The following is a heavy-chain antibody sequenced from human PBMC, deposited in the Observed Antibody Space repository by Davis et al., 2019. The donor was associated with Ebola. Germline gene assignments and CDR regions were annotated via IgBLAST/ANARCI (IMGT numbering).Heavy chain of an antibody. D-gene: IGHD1-26*01. Sequence: GESLKISCAASGFTFYTYAMSWVRQAPGKGLEWVSSLSGNLIYTNYADSVKGRFTISRDNSKNTLHLQMNSLRVEDTAIYYCAKDTSHIWFDVWGQGTMITVSS. CDR1: GFTFYTYA. CDR3: AKDTSHIWFDV. J-gene: IGHJ3*01. CDR2: LSGNLIYT. V-gene: IGHV3-23*01.